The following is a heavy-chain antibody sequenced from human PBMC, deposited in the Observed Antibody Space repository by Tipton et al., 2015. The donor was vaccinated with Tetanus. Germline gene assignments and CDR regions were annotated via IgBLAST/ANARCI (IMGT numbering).Heavy chain of an antibody. CDR2: MNPNTGHA. CDR1: AYAFTSYD. J-gene: IGHJ4*02. CDR3: VRGNRGSSWYF. V-gene: IGHV1-8*01. Sequence: QVQLVQSGAEVQKPGASVKVSCKAFAYAFTSYDLNWVRHVTGQGLEWLGYMNPNTGHAGYAQKFQGRVTMTSNISITTAYMELRNLRSDDTAVYYCVRGNRGSSWYFWGRGTLVTVSS. D-gene: IGHD6-13*01.